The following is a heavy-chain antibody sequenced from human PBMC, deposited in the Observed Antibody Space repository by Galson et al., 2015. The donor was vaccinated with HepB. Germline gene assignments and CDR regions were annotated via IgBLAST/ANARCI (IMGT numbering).Heavy chain of an antibody. J-gene: IGHJ4*02. CDR1: GFTFSSYA. V-gene: IGHV3-23*01. CDR2: ISDGDYTT. CDR3: ARVGGSGSYLDYVDY. D-gene: IGHD3-10*01. Sequence: SLRLSCAASGFTFSSYAMSWVRQAPGKGLEWVSGISDGDYTTYYADSVKGRFTISRGNSRNTLFLQMNSLRGEDTAVYYCARVGGSGSYLDYVDYWGQGTLVTVSS.